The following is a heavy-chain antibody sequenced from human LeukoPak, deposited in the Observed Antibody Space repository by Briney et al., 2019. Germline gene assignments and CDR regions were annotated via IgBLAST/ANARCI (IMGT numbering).Heavy chain of an antibody. V-gene: IGHV4-34*01. CDR3: ATLKR. J-gene: IGHJ4*02. Sequence: SETLSLTCAVYGGSFSGYYWSWIRQPPGKGLEWIGEINHSGSTNYNPPLKSRVTISVDTSKNQFSLKLSSVTAADTAVYYCATLKRWGQGTLVTVSS. CDR2: INHSGST. CDR1: GGSFSGYY.